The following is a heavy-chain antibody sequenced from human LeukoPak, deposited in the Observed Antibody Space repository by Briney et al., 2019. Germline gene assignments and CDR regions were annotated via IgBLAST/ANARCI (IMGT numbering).Heavy chain of an antibody. V-gene: IGHV1-8*01. CDR3: ARAPYYYDSSGYYVEGGSGHY. D-gene: IGHD3-22*01. CDR2: MNPNSGNT. J-gene: IGHJ4*02. Sequence: GASVKVSCKASGYTFTSYDINWVRQATGQGLEWMGWMNPNSGNTGYAQKFQGRVTMTRNTSISTAYMELSSLRSEDTAVYYCARAPYYYDSSGYYVEGGSGHYWGQGTLVTVSS. CDR1: GYTFTSYD.